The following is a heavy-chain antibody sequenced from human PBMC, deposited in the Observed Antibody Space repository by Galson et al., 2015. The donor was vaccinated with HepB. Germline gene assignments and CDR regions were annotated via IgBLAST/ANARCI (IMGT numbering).Heavy chain of an antibody. V-gene: IGHV3-74*01. J-gene: IGHJ4*02. CDR1: GFTFSSYW. CDR3: ARDRIVFDIVVVPAANGLDY. Sequence: SLRLSCAASGFTFSSYWMHWVRQAPGKGLVWVSRINSDGSSTSYADSVKGRFTISRDNAKNTLYLQMNSLRAEDTAVYYCARDRIVFDIVVVPAANGLDYWGQGTLVTVSS. CDR2: INSDGSST. D-gene: IGHD2-2*01.